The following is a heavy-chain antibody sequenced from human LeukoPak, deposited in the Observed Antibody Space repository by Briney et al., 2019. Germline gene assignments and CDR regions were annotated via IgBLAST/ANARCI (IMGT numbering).Heavy chain of an antibody. CDR1: VFTSYAIA. V-gene: IGHV3-9*02. D-gene: IGHD3-10*01. Sequence: SRAASVFTSYAIAIHCVRQAPRPGLKSRSGMAWYSGSIGYADSVKSRFIISRDNVKNSLYLQMNSLRAEDTALYYCTKETYYYGSGSYPPNFYYDGMDVCGQGNTVTASS. CDR2: MAWYSGSI. CDR3: TKETYYYGSGSYPPNFYYDGMDV. J-gene: IGHJ6*02.